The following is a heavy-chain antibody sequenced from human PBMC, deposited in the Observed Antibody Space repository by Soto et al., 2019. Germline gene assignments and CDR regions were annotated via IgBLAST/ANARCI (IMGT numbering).Heavy chain of an antibody. Sequence: GGSLRLSCSTSGFTFVDYGMTWFRQAPGKGLEWVGLIRSKSYGKTTEYAASATDRFTISRDDSKRIAYLQMNSLKADDTAVYYCTRERWDYGDPKWHLDVSTRGTLVTGSS. V-gene: IGHV3-49*03. J-gene: IGHJ2*01. CDR3: TRERWDYGDPKWHLDV. CDR2: IRSKSYGKTT. D-gene: IGHD4-17*01. CDR1: GFTFVDYG.